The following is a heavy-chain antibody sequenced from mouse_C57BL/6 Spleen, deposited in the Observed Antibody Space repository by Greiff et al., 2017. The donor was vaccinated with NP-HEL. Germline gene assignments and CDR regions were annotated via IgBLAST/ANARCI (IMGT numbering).Heavy chain of an antibody. CDR1: GFTFSDYY. CDR3: AREGYDAMDY. CDR2: INYDGSST. J-gene: IGHJ4*01. Sequence: EVKLVESEGGLVQPGSSMKLSCTASGFTFSDYYMAWVRQVPEKGLEWVANINYDGSSTYYLDSLKSRFIISRDNAKNILYLQMSSLKSEDTATYYCAREGYDAMDYWGQGTSVTVSS. V-gene: IGHV5-16*01.